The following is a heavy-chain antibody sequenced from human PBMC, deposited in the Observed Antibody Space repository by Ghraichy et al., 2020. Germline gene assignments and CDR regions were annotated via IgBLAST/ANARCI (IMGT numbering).Heavy chain of an antibody. CDR3: ARINAIAGAAY. Sequence: GGSLRLSCAVSGFIVGSNYMSWVRQAPGKGLEWVSVVYSGGTTSYADSVKGRFTISRDNSKNTVYLQMNSLRAEDTAVYYCARINAIAGAAYWGQGTLVTVSS. CDR1: GFIVGSNY. CDR2: VYSGGTT. J-gene: IGHJ4*02. V-gene: IGHV3-66*01. D-gene: IGHD6-13*01.